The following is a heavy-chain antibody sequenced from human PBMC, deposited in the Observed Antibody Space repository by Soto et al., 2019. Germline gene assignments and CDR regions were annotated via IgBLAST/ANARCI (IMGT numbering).Heavy chain of an antibody. D-gene: IGHD1-1*01. CDR1: GYAFTTYG. CDR2: ISAHNGNT. Sequence: QVHLVQSGAEVKKPGASVKVSCQGSGYAFTTYGITWVRQAPGQGLEWMGWISAHNGNTNYAQKLQGRVTVTRDTSTSTAYMELRSLRXXXXAVYYCARGRYGDYWGQGALVTVSS. J-gene: IGHJ4*02. V-gene: IGHV1-18*01. CDR3: ARGRYGDY.